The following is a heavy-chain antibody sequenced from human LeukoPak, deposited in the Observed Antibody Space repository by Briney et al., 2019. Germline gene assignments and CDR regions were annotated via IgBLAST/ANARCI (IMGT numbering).Heavy chain of an antibody. CDR2: INDRGLT. Sequence: PSETLSLTCAVHGVSFSGYHWNWIRQFRGKGLEWIGEINDRGLTNYNPSLESRVTIFADTSKKQFSLKLTSVTAADTAVYYCARDPTTVFQISYYFDFWGQGTLVTVSS. D-gene: IGHD4-17*01. CDR3: ARDPTTVFQISYYFDF. CDR1: GVSFSGYH. V-gene: IGHV4-34*01. J-gene: IGHJ4*02.